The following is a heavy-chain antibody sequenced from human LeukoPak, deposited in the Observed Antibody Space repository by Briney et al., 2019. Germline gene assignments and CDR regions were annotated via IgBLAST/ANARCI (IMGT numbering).Heavy chain of an antibody. CDR1: GFPFTRNA. D-gene: IGHD1-14*01. CDR2: ASPDGSEQ. V-gene: IGHV3-30*01. J-gene: IGHJ4*02. Sequence: PGLSLRLSCVASGFPFTRNAMRWVRQAPGKGLEWVAVASPDGSEQYYADSVKGRFTISRDNSKNTVFLQMNSLTYEDTAVYSCYTGSHYYYDSWGQGTLVTVSS. CDR3: YTGSHYYYDS.